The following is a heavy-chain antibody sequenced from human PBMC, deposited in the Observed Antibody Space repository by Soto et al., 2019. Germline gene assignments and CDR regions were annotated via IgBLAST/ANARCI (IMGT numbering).Heavy chain of an antibody. J-gene: IGHJ4*02. CDR2: ISYDGSNK. CDR3: AKESDALWFGDLLPYFDY. V-gene: IGHV3-30*18. D-gene: IGHD3-10*01. CDR1: GFTFSSYG. Sequence: QVQLVESGGGVVQPGRSLRLSCAASGFTFSSYGMHWVRQAPGKGLEWVAVISYDGSNKYYADYVKGRFTISRDNSKNTLELQMNSLRAEDTAVYYCAKESDALWFGDLLPYFDYWGQGTLVTVSS.